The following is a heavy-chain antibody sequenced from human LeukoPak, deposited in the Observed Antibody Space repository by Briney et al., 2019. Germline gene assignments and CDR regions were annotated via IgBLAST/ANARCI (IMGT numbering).Heavy chain of an antibody. Sequence: PGGSLRLSCAASGFTFSSYAMSWVRQAPGKGLEWVSSIIATGDSTYYADSVKGRFTISRYNSKNTLYLQMNSLRAEDTAIYYCAKDLRTYGSGIYRLPTVIFNYWGQGTLVTVSS. CDR1: GFTFSSYA. D-gene: IGHD3-10*01. CDR2: IIATGDST. CDR3: AKDLRTYGSGIYRLPTVIFNY. J-gene: IGHJ4*02. V-gene: IGHV3-23*01.